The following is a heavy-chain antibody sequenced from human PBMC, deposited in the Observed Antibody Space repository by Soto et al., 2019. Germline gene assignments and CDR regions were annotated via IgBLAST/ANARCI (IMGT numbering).Heavy chain of an antibody. V-gene: IGHV3-74*01. CDR1: GFIFSSHC. J-gene: IGHJ4*02. Sequence: GGSLRLSCAASGFIFSSHCMHWVRQAPGKGLVGVSHIGPDGSNIWEADSVQGRFTSVRDNARNRLYLQMNSLRDEDTAIYYCVRDNNWSFDYWGQGILVTVSS. CDR2: IGPDGSNI. D-gene: IGHD1-1*01. CDR3: VRDNNWSFDY.